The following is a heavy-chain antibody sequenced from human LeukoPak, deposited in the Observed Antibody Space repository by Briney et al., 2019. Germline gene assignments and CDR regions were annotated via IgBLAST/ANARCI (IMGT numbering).Heavy chain of an antibody. CDR1: GGSISSGGYS. V-gene: IGHV4-30-2*01. CDR2: IYHSGST. CDR3: ARENYDRAFDI. Sequence: NPSQTLSLTCAVSGGSISSGGYSWSWIRQPPGKGLEWIGYIYHSGSTYYNPSLKSRVTISVDRSKNQFSLKLSSVTAADTAVYYCARENYDRAFDIWGQGTMVTVSS. D-gene: IGHD3-22*01. J-gene: IGHJ3*02.